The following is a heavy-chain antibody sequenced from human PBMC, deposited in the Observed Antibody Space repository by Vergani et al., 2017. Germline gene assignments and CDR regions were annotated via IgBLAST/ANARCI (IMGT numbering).Heavy chain of an antibody. CDR1: GYTFSTYG. CDR3: AREGYCSSTSCYTRWFDP. J-gene: IGHJ5*02. Sequence: QVQLVQSGAEVKKPGASVKVSCKASGYTFSTYGISWVRQAPGQGLEWMGWISAYNGNTNYAQKLQGRVTMTTDTSTSTAYMELRSLRSDDTAVYYCAREGYCSSTSCYTRWFDPWGQGTLVTVSS. CDR2: ISAYNGNT. V-gene: IGHV1-18*01. D-gene: IGHD2-2*02.